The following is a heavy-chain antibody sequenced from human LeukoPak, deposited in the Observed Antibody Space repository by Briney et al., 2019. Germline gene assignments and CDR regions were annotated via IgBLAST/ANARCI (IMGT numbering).Heavy chain of an antibody. D-gene: IGHD2-21*02. Sequence: GGSLRLSCAVSGLILSDHYIDWVRQAAGKGLEWVGRTRNKTKSYSTAYAASVEGRFTISRDDLENSVYLEMNSLKSEDTAVYYCVRVCDSDCQGAHALDIWGQGTKVTVSS. J-gene: IGHJ3*02. V-gene: IGHV3-72*01. CDR1: GLILSDHY. CDR2: TRNKTKSYST. CDR3: VRVCDSDCQGAHALDI.